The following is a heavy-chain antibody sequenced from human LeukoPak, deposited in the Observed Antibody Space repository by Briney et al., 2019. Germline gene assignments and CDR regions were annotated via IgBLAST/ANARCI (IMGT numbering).Heavy chain of an antibody. CDR3: AREGDAFDF. J-gene: IGHJ3*01. CDR2: MRQDGSEK. CDR1: GFTFRNHI. V-gene: IGHV3-7*01. Sequence: GGSLRLSCAASGFTFRNHIISGIRQAPGKGLEWVANMRQDGSEKFYVDSVKGRFTISRDDAKDSLYLQMDSLRAEDTALYYCAREGDAFDFWGQGTMVTVSS.